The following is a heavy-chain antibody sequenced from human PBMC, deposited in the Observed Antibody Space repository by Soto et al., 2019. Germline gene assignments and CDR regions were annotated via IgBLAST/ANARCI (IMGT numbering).Heavy chain of an antibody. D-gene: IGHD4-17*01. J-gene: IGHJ4*02. CDR1: GFTFSSYA. V-gene: IGHV3-30-3*01. Sequence: QVQLVESGGGVVQPGRSLRLSCAASGFTFSSYAMHWVRQAPGKGLEWVAVISYDGSNKYYADSVKGRFTISRDNSKNTLYLQMNSLRAEDTAVYYCARVPLDYGDYLYYFDYWGQGTLSPSPQ. CDR3: ARVPLDYGDYLYYFDY. CDR2: ISYDGSNK.